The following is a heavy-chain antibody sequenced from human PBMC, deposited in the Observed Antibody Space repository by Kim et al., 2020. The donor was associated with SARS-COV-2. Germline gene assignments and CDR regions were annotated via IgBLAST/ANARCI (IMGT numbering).Heavy chain of an antibody. J-gene: IGHJ6*02. V-gene: IGHV3-33*01. CDR3: ARGLDKYRGMDV. D-gene: IGHD1-1*01. Sequence: YYADSVKGRFTISRDNSKNTLYLQMNSLRAEDTAVYYCARGLDKYRGMDVWGQGTTVTVSS.